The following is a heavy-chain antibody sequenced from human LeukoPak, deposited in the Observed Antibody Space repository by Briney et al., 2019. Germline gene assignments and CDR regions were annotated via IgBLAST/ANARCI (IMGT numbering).Heavy chain of an antibody. V-gene: IGHV3-33*06. Sequence: PGGSLRLSCAASGFTFSRYCMHLVRQAPGKGLEWVAVIWYDGSNKYYADSVKGRFTISRDNSKNTLYLQMNSLRAEDTAVYYCAKDIAAAGYYFDYWGQGTLVTVSS. D-gene: IGHD6-13*01. CDR1: GFTFSRYC. CDR3: AKDIAAAGYYFDY. CDR2: IWYDGSNK. J-gene: IGHJ4*02.